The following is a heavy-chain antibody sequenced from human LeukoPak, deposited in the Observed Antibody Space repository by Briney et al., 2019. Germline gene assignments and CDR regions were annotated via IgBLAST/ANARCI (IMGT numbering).Heavy chain of an antibody. CDR2: INPNSGVT. Sequence: ASVKVSCKASGYTFTGYYMHWVRQPPGQGLEGMGWINPNSGVTNYAQKFQGRVTMTRDTSITTAYMDLNRLRSDDTAVYYCARDRISVAGPDYWGQGTLVTVSS. J-gene: IGHJ4*02. CDR1: GYTFTGYY. CDR3: ARDRISVAGPDY. D-gene: IGHD6-19*01. V-gene: IGHV1-2*02.